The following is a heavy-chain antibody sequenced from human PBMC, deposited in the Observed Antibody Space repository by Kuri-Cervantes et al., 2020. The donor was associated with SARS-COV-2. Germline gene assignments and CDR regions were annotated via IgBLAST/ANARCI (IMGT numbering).Heavy chain of an antibody. D-gene: IGHD6-13*01. CDR3: AKGIPGIAAAGDY. CDR2: IYGGGDS. V-gene: IGHV3-53*01. CDR1: GFTVNNNY. J-gene: IGHJ4*02. Sequence: GESLKISCAASGFTVNNNYITWVRQAPGKGLEWVSIIYGGGDSYYANSVKGRFTISRDNSKNTLYLQMNSLKAEDTAVYSCAKGIPGIAAAGDYWGQGTLVTVSS.